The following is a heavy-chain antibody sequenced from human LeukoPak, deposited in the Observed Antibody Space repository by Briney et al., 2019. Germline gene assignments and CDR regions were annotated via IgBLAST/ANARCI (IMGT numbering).Heavy chain of an antibody. J-gene: IGHJ4*02. CDR2: NSWNSGSI. CDR3: AKYPRGGPSGFDY. V-gene: IGHV3-9*01. CDR1: GFTFSSYA. Sequence: SLRLSCAASGFTFSSYALHWVRQAPGEGLEWVSGNSWNSGSIGYADSVKGRFTISKDNAKNSLYLQMNSLRAEDTALYYCAKYPRGGPSGFDYWAQGTVVTVSS. D-gene: IGHD3-10*01.